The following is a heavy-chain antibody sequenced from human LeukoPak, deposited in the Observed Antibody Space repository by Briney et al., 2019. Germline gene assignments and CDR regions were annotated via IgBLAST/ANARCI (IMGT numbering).Heavy chain of an antibody. J-gene: IGHJ3*02. CDR1: GFTVSSNY. CDR2: IYSGGST. Sequence: GGSLRLSCAASGFTVSSNYMSWVRQAPGKGLEWVSVIYSGGSTYYADSVKGRFTISRDNSKNTLYLQMNSLRAEDPAVAYCAGPAPHAFDIWGQGTMVTVSS. V-gene: IGHV3-53*01. CDR3: AGPAPHAFDI.